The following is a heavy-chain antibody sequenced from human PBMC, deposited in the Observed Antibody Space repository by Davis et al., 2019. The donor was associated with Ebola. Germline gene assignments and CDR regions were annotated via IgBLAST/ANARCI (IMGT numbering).Heavy chain of an antibody. V-gene: IGHV1-18*04. Sequence: ASVKVSCKASGYTFTGYYMHWVRQAPGQGLEWMGWISAYNGNTNYAQKLQGRVTMTRDTSTSTVYMELSSLRSEDTAVYYCARAVLRYCSGGSCYPLGYWGQGTLVTVSS. CDR1: GYTFTGYY. CDR2: ISAYNGNT. CDR3: ARAVLRYCSGGSCYPLGY. J-gene: IGHJ4*02. D-gene: IGHD2-15*01.